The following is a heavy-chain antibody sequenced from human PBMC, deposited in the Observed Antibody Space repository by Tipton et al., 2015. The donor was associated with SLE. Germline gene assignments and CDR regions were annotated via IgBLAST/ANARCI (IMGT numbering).Heavy chain of an antibody. CDR1: GFTFSSYG. V-gene: IGHV3-30*18. D-gene: IGHD3-3*01. CDR2: ISYDGSNK. Sequence: SLRLSCAASGFTFSSYGMHWVRQAPGKGLEWVAVISYDGSNKYYADSVKGRFTISRDNSKNTLYLQMNSLRAEDTAVYYCAKSYYDFWSGPDYWGQGTLVTVSS. J-gene: IGHJ4*02. CDR3: AKSYYDFWSGPDY.